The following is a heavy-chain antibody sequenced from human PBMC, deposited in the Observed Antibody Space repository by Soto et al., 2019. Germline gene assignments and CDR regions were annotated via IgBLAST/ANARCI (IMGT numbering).Heavy chain of an antibody. D-gene: IGHD5-18*01. CDR2: VSSAGSTK. J-gene: IGHJ4*02. Sequence: LRLSCAASGFIFSNYGMHWVRQAPGKGLEWVAVVSSAGSTKYYADSVKGRFTISRDNSKNTVFLQMNSLRAEDTAVYYCAKDLGYSYGGFFDYWGQGTLVTVSS. CDR3: AKDLGYSYGGFFDY. V-gene: IGHV3-30*18. CDR1: GFIFSNYG.